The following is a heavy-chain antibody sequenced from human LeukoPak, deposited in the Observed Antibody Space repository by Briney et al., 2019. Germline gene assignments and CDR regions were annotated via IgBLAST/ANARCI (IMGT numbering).Heavy chain of an antibody. Sequence: SETLSLTCTVSGGSFTDYYWSWVRQPAGKGLEWIGRISTSGRTNYNHSLKSRVTMSVDTSNNQFSLKLTSVTASDTVVYFCASTDSFWYFDLWGRGTLVTVSS. V-gene: IGHV4-4*07. CDR3: ASTDSFWYFDL. D-gene: IGHD4-11*01. CDR2: ISTSGRT. CDR1: GGSFTDYY. J-gene: IGHJ2*01.